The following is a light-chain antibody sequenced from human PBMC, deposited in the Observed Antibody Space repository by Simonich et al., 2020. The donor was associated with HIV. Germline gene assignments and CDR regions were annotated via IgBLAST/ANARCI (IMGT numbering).Light chain of an antibody. J-gene: IGKJ3*01. V-gene: IGKV3-11*01. Sequence: EIVLTQSPGTLSSSPGERATLSCRASQSVSSSLACYQQKPGQAPRLLIYDASNRATGIPARFSGSGSGTDFTLTSSSLEPEDFAVYYCQQRSNWPPVFTFGPGTKVDIK. CDR1: QSVSSS. CDR3: QQRSNWPPVFT. CDR2: DAS.